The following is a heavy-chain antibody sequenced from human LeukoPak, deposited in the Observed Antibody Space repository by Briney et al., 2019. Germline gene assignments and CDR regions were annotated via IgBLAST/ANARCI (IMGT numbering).Heavy chain of an antibody. CDR3: ARAQTYYGSGSYLY. Sequence: GGSLRLSCAASGFTFSRYSMNWVRQAPGKGLEWVSYISSSSSTVYYTDSLEGRFTISRDNAKNSLYLQMNSLRDEDTAVYYCARAQTYYGSGSYLYWGQGTLVTVSS. CDR1: GFTFSRYS. D-gene: IGHD3-10*01. CDR2: ISSSSSTV. J-gene: IGHJ4*02. V-gene: IGHV3-48*02.